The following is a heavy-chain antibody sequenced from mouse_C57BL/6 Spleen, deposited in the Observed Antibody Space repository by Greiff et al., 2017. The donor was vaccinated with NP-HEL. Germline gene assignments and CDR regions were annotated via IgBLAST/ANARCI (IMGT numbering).Heavy chain of an antibody. D-gene: IGHD1-1*02. V-gene: IGHV1-26*01. Sequence: EVQLQQSGPELVKPGASVKISCKASGYTFTDYYMNWVKQSHGKSLEWIGDINPNNGGTSYNQKFKGKATLTVDKSSSTAYMELRSLTSEDSAVYYCARGGGLWGFRFAYWGQGTLVTVSA. CDR3: ARGGGLWGFRFAY. J-gene: IGHJ3*01. CDR1: GYTFTDYY. CDR2: INPNNGGT.